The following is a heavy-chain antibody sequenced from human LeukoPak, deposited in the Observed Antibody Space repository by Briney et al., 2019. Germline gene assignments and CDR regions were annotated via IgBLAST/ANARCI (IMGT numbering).Heavy chain of an antibody. CDR1: GFTFSSYA. CDR2: ISGSGGST. J-gene: IGHJ4*02. Sequence: GGSLRLSCAASGFTFSSYAMSWVRQAPGKGLEWVSAISGSGGSTYYADSVKGRFTISRDNSKSTLYLQMNSLRAEDTAVCYCAKVVAVAGTYYFDYWGQGTLVTVSS. D-gene: IGHD6-19*01. CDR3: AKVVAVAGTYYFDY. V-gene: IGHV3-23*01.